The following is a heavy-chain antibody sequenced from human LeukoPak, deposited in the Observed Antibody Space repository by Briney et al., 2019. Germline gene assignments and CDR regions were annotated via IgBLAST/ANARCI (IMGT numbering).Heavy chain of an antibody. Sequence: ASVKVPCKASGYTFTTYTMHWVRQAPGQRLEGMGWINAVNGNTKYSQEFQGRVTITRDTSASTAYMELSSLGSEDMAVYYCARYSIAYDAFDIWGQGTMVTVSS. CDR1: GYTFTTYT. V-gene: IGHV1-3*03. D-gene: IGHD2-21*01. J-gene: IGHJ3*02. CDR2: INAVNGNT. CDR3: ARYSIAYDAFDI.